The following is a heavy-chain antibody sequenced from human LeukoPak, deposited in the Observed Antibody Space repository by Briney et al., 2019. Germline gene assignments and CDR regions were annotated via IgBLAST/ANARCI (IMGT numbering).Heavy chain of an antibody. V-gene: IGHV3-9*01. CDR2: ISWNSGSI. J-gene: IGHJ4*02. Sequence: PGGSLRLSCAASGFTFDDYAMHWVRQAPGKGLEWVSGISWNSGSIGYADSVKGRFTISRDNSKNTLYLQMNSLRAEDTAVYYCARLSPYSGYDLYFDYWGQGTLVTVSS. D-gene: IGHD5-12*01. CDR1: GFTFDDYA. CDR3: ARLSPYSGYDLYFDY.